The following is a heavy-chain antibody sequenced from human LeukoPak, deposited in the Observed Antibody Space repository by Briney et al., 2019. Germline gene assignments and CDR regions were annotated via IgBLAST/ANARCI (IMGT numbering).Heavy chain of an antibody. CDR1: GGSFSGYY. CDR3: ARVYDFWSPSFDP. V-gene: IGHV4-34*01. Sequence: SQTLSLTCAVYGGSFSGYYWSWIRQPPGKGLEWIGEINHSGGTNYNPSLKSRVTISVDTSKNQFSLKLSSVTAADTAVYYCARVYDFWSPSFDPWGQGTLVTVSS. CDR2: INHSGGT. J-gene: IGHJ5*02. D-gene: IGHD3-3*01.